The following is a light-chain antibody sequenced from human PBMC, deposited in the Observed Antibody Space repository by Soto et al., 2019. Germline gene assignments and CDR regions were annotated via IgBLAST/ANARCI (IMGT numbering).Light chain of an antibody. J-gene: IGLJ2*01. Sequence: SYELTQPLSVSVALGQTARITCGGNNIGSKNVHWYQQKPGQAPVLVIYRDSNRRSGIPERFSGSNSGNTATLTISRAQAGDEADYYCQVWDSSAVFGGGTKLTVL. CDR2: RDS. V-gene: IGLV3-9*01. CDR1: NIGSKN. CDR3: QVWDSSAV.